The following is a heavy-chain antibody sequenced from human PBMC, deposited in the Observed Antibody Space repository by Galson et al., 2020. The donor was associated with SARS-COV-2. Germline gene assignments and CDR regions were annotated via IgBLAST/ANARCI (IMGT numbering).Heavy chain of an antibody. CDR3: ARAPRYNWNYEDY. CDR1: GGSISSGDYY. CDR2: IYYSGST. D-gene: IGHD1-7*01. J-gene: IGHJ4*02. V-gene: IGHV4-30-4*01. Sequence: SETLSLTCTVSGGSISSGDYYWSWIRQPPGKGLEWIGYIYYSGSTYYNPSLKSRVTISVDTSKNQFSLKLSSVTAADTAVYYCARAPRYNWNYEDYWGQGTLVTVSS.